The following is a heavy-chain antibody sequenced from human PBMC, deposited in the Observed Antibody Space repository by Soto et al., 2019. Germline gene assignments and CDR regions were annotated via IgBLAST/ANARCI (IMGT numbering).Heavy chain of an antibody. CDR1: GFTFSSYA. D-gene: IGHD1-1*01. J-gene: IGHJ6*02. CDR2: ISYDGSNK. CDR3: ARGFQLANYYYYGKDV. V-gene: IGHV3-30-3*01. Sequence: QVQLVESGGGVVQPGRSLRLSCAASGFTFSSYAMHWVRQAPGKGLEWVAVISYDGSNKYYADSVKGRFTISRDNSKNTLYLQMNSLRAEDTAVYYCARGFQLANYYYYGKDVWGQGTTVTVSS.